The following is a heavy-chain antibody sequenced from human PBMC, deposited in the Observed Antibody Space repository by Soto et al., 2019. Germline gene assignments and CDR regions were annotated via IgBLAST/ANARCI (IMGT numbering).Heavy chain of an antibody. J-gene: IGHJ4*02. CDR3: ASHQRTAIDY. V-gene: IGHV4-39*01. Sequence: QLQLQESGPGLVKPSETLSLTCTVSGGSISSSSYYWGWIRQPPGKGLEWIGSIYYSVSTYYNPSLKSRVTISVATSKNQFPLKLTPGTAADTAVYYCASHQRTAIDYWGQGTLLRVSS. CDR1: GGSISSSSYY. CDR2: IYYSVST. D-gene: IGHD2-2*01.